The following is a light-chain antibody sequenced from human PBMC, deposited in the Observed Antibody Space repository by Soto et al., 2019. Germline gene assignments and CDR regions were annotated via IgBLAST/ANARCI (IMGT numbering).Light chain of an antibody. CDR2: EVN. J-gene: IGLJ1*01. Sequence: QSALTQPPSASGSPGQSVAISCTGTSSDVGGYNYVSRYQQHPGKAPKLMIYEVNKRPSGVPDRFSGSKSGNTASLTVSALQAEDEADYYCSSYAGRSNVFGTGTKGTVL. CDR1: SSDVGGYNY. V-gene: IGLV2-8*01. CDR3: SSYAGRSNV.